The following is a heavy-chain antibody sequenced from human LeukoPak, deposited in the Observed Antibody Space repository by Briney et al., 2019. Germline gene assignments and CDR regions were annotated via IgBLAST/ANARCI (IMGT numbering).Heavy chain of an antibody. D-gene: IGHD6-6*01. CDR1: GGSISSLY. V-gene: IGHV4-59*08. J-gene: IGHJ4*02. Sequence: SETLSLTCSVTGGSISSLYWSWIRQPPGKGLEWIGYIYYTGSTNYNPSLKSRVTMFVDMSKNQFSLRLSSVTAADTAVYYCARHRAYSSSSPFDYWGQGTLVTVSS. CDR2: IYYTGST. CDR3: ARHRAYSSSSPFDY.